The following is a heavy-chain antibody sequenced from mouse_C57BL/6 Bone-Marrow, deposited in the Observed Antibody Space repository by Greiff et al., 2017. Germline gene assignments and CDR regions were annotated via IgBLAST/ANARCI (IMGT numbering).Heavy chain of an antibody. CDR2: INPSTGGT. CDR3: VAVVGGAMDY. CDR1: GYSFTGYY. V-gene: IGHV1-42*01. Sequence: EVQLQQSGPELVKPGASVKISCKASGYSFTGYYMNWVKQSPEKSLEWIGEINPSTGGTTYNQKFKAKATLTVDKSSSTAYMQLKSLTSEDSAVYYCVAVVGGAMDYWGQGTSVTVSS. J-gene: IGHJ4*01. D-gene: IGHD1-1*01.